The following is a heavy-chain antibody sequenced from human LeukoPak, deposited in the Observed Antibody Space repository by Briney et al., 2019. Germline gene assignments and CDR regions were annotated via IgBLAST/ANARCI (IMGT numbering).Heavy chain of an antibody. CDR2: IYYSGST. V-gene: IGHV4-59*01. CDR1: GGSISSYY. J-gene: IGHJ2*01. CDR3: ATRAYYYDSSGYWNWYFDL. Sequence: SETLSLTCTVSGGSISSYYWSWIRQPPGKGLEWIGYIYYSGSTNYNPSLKSRVTISVDTSKNQFSLKLSSVTAADTAAYYCATRAYYYDSSGYWNWYFDLWGRGTLVTVSS. D-gene: IGHD3-22*01.